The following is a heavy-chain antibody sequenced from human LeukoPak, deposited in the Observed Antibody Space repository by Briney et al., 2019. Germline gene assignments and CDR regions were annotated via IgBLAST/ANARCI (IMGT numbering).Heavy chain of an antibody. Sequence: ASVKVSCKASGYTFTSYYMHWLRQAPGQGLEWMAIINPSGGRISYAQKFQGRVTMTRDTSTSTVYMELSSLRSEDTAVYYCARDPRPSYDSSGYYYPGDYWGQGTPVTVSS. D-gene: IGHD3-22*01. CDR1: GYTFTSYY. CDR2: INPSGGRI. CDR3: ARDPRPSYDSSGYYYPGDY. J-gene: IGHJ4*02. V-gene: IGHV1-46*01.